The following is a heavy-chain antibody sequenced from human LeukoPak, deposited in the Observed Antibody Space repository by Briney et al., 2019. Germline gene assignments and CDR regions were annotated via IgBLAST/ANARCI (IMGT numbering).Heavy chain of an antibody. D-gene: IGHD4-11*01. Sequence: GGSLRLPCAASGFTVSSYYMTWVRQAPGKGLEWVSVMYSGGSTYYADSVKGRIAISRDNSQNTVFLQMNSVRVEDTAVYYCARSYSNHLFGMDVWGQGTAVTVSS. J-gene: IGHJ6*02. CDR3: ARSYSNHLFGMDV. V-gene: IGHV3-66*01. CDR1: GFTVSSYY. CDR2: MYSGGST.